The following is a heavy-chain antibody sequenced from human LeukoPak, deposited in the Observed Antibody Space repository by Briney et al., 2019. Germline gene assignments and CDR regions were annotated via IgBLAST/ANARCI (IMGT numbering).Heavy chain of an antibody. V-gene: IGHV4-34*01. Sequence: SETLSLTCAVYGGSFSGYYWSWIRQPPGKGLEWIGEINHSGSTNYNPSLKSRVTISVDTSKNQFSLKLSSVTAADTAVYYCARGRFAGLGYWGQGTLVTVSS. J-gene: IGHJ4*02. CDR1: GGSFSGYY. D-gene: IGHD3-3*01. CDR2: INHSGST. CDR3: ARGRFAGLGY.